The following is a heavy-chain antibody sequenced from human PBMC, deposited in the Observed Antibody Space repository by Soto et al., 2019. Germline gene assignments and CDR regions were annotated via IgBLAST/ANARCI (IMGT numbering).Heavy chain of an antibody. Sequence: PSETLSLTCAVYGGSFSGYYWSWIRQPPGKGLEWIGEINHSGSTNYNPSLKSRVTISVDTSKNQFSLKLSSVTAADTAVYYCAREGAGWLRLGYFDYWGQGTLVTVS. CDR2: INHSGST. CDR3: AREGAGWLRLGYFDY. CDR1: GGSFSGYY. V-gene: IGHV4-34*01. D-gene: IGHD5-12*01. J-gene: IGHJ4*02.